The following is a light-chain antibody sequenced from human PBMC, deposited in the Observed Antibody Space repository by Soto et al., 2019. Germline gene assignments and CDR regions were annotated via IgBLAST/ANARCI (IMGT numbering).Light chain of an antibody. CDR3: QQDDNLPSFN. Sequence: DIQMTQSPSSLSASVGDRVTITCPASQDISNYLNWYQHKPGKGHKLLIYDASNLETGVPPTFSVRGSWTDFTLTISSLQPEDSATSYCQQDDNLPSFNIGPGTQVDIK. CDR2: DAS. J-gene: IGKJ3*01. CDR1: QDISNY. V-gene: IGKV1-33*01.